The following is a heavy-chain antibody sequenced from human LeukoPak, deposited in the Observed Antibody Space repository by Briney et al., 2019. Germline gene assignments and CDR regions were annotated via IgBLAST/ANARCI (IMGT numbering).Heavy chain of an antibody. CDR1: GFTFDDYA. V-gene: IGHV3-9*01. CDR2: ISWNSGSI. Sequence: GGSLRLSCAASGFTFDDYAMHWVRQAPGKGLEWVSGISWNSGSIGYADSVKGRFTISRDNAKNSLYLQMNSLRAEDTAVYYCARDYCTNGVCYTYYYGMDVWGQGTTVTVSS. J-gene: IGHJ6*02. D-gene: IGHD2-8*01. CDR3: ARDYCTNGVCYTYYYGMDV.